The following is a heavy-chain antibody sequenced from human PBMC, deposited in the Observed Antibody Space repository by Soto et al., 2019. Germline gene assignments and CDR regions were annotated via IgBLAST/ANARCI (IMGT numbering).Heavy chain of an antibody. CDR1: GYTKTSND. J-gene: IGHJ4*02. D-gene: IGHD3-10*02. Sequence: ASVKVCCKASGYTKTSNDRKWVRQENEQGLEWMGWTNPNSGNTGYAQKFQGRVTMTRNTSISTAYMELSSLRSEDTAVYYCARGTVRGVPPYYFDYWGQGTLVTVSS. CDR3: ARGTVRGVPPYYFDY. CDR2: TNPNSGNT. V-gene: IGHV1-8*01.